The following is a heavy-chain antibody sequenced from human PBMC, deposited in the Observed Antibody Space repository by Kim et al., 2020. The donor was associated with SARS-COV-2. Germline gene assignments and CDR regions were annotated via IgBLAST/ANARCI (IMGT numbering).Heavy chain of an antibody. V-gene: IGHV4-59*11. D-gene: IGHD2-15*01. CDR2: IHYSGTT. Sequence: SETLSLTCTVSDVSISSPYWTLIRQPPGKGLEWIGYIHYSGTTNYNPSLKSRVTISLDKSKVQVSLKLKSVTAADTAAYYCAKGGGVCRCGMCYPLDFWG. CDR1: DVSISSPY. J-gene: IGHJ6*01. CDR3: AKGGGVCRCGMCYPLDF.